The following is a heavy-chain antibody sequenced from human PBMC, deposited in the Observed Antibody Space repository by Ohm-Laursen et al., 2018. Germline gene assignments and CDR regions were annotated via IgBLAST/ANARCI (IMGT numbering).Heavy chain of an antibody. CDR1: GGSISSYY. CDR2: IYYSGST. Sequence: SETLSLTWAVSGGSISSYYWSWIRQPPGKGLEWIGYIYYSGSTNYNPSLKSRVTISVDTSKNQFSLKLSSVTAADTAVYYCARENKGRRGDYYYGMDVWGQGTTVTVSS. V-gene: IGHV4-59*01. CDR3: ARENKGRRGDYYYGMDV. J-gene: IGHJ6*02. D-gene: IGHD3-10*01.